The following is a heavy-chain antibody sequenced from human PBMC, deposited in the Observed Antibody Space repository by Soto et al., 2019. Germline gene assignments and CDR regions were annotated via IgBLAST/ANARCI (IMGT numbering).Heavy chain of an antibody. V-gene: IGHV4-39*01. Sequence: ETLSLTCTVSGGSISSSSYYWGWIRQPPGKGLEWIGNIYYSGSTYYNPSLKNRVTISVDTSKNQFSLKLSSVTAADTAVYYCARQAYYFGSGTYSHLDYWGQGTLVTVSS. J-gene: IGHJ4*02. CDR2: IYYSGST. CDR1: GGSISSSSYY. CDR3: ARQAYYFGSGTYSHLDY. D-gene: IGHD3-10*01.